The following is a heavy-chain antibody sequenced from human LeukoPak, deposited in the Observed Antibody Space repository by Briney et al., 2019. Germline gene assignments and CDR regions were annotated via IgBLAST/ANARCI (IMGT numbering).Heavy chain of an antibody. CDR3: ARGHGSSYLDY. CDR2: IDTSGST. CDR1: GGSISSGSYY. D-gene: IGHD6-13*01. J-gene: IGHJ4*02. Sequence: PSQTLSLTCTVSGGSISSGSYYWSWIRQPAGKGLEWIGRIDTSGSTNYNPSLQSRVTISVDTSKNQFSLKLSSVTAADTAVYYCARGHGSSYLDYWGQGTLVTVSS. V-gene: IGHV4-61*02.